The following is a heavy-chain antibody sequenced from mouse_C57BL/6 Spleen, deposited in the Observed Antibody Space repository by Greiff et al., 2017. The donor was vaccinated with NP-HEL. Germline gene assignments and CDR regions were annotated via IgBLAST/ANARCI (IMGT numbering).Heavy chain of an antibody. Sequence: EVQLQQSGPELVKPGASVKMSCKASGYTFTDYNMHWVKQSHGKSLEWIGYINPNNGGTSYNQKFKGKATLTVNKSSSTAYMELRSLTSEDSAVYYCARSLTLDYYAMDYWGQGTSVTVSS. V-gene: IGHV1-22*01. CDR3: ARSLTLDYYAMDY. D-gene: IGHD1-1*02. CDR1: GYTFTDYN. J-gene: IGHJ4*01. CDR2: INPNNGGT.